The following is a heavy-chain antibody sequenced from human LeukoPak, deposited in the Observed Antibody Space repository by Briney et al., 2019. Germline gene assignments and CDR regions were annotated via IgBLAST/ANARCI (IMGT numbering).Heavy chain of an antibody. CDR3: ARDYGDLPARVPYFDY. D-gene: IGHD4-17*01. CDR2: IYTGGNT. Sequence: AGSLRLSCAASGFAVSSQYMSWVRQAPGKGLEWVSVIYTGGNTHYADSVKGRFTISRDNAKNSLYLQMKSLRDEDTAIYYCARDYGDLPARVPYFDYWGQGTLVTVSS. J-gene: IGHJ4*02. V-gene: IGHV3-66*01. CDR1: GFAVSSQY.